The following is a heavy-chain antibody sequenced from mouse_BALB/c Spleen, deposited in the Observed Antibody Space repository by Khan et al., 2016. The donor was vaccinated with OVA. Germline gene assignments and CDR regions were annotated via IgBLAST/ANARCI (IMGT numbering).Heavy chain of an antibody. CDR3: ARSLYYSDSYAMDY. Sequence: EVQLQESGPGLVKPSQSLSLTCTVTGYSITSDFAWNWIRQFPGNKLEWMGYISSTGSTSSSPSLKSRFSITRDTSKNQFFLHLNSVTTEDTATYYCARSLYYSDSYAMDYWGQGTSVTVSS. D-gene: IGHD2-13*01. CDR2: ISSTGST. CDR1: GYSITSDFA. V-gene: IGHV3-2*02. J-gene: IGHJ4*01.